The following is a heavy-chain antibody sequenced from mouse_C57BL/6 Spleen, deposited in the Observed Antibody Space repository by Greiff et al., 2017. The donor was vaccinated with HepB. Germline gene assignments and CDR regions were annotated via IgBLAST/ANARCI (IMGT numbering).Heavy chain of an antibody. Sequence: EVQLQQSGPVLVKPGASVKMSCKASGYTFTDYYMNWVKQSHGKSLEWIGVINPYNGGTSYNQKFKGKATLTVDKSSSTAYMELNSLTSEDSAVYYCARGPFITTVDDYYFDYWGQGTTLTVSS. D-gene: IGHD1-1*01. V-gene: IGHV1-19*01. CDR3: ARGPFITTVDDYYFDY. CDR1: GYTFTDYY. CDR2: INPYNGGT. J-gene: IGHJ2*01.